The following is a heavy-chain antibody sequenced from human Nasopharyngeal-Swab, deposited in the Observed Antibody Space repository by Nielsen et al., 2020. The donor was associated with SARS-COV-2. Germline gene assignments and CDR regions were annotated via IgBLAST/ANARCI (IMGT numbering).Heavy chain of an antibody. D-gene: IGHD6-19*01. J-gene: IGHJ2*01. CDR2: IYYSGST. CDR1: GGSISSYY. Sequence: SETLSLTCTVSGGSISSYYWSWIRQPPGKGLEWIGYIYYSGSTNYNPSLKSRVTISVDKSKHQFSLKLISVTAADTAVYYCARSRMYSSGWYRYFDLWGRGTLVTVSS. V-gene: IGHV4-59*12. CDR3: ARSRMYSSGWYRYFDL.